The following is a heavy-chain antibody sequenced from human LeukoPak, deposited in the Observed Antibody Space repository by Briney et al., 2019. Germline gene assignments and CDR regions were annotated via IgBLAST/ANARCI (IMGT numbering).Heavy chain of an antibody. CDR1: GFTVSSNY. Sequence: QSGGSLRLSXAASGFTVSSNYMSWVRQAPGKGVEWVSVIYRGGSTYYADSVKGRFTISRDNSKNTLYLQMNSLRAEDTAVYYCARVGTAMVLDYWGQGTLVTVSS. J-gene: IGHJ4*02. CDR2: IYRGGST. CDR3: ARVGTAMVLDY. V-gene: IGHV3-53*01. D-gene: IGHD5-18*01.